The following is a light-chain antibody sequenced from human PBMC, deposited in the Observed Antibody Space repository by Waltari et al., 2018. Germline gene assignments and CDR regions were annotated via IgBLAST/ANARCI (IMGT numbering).Light chain of an antibody. CDR2: GVS. CDR3: QHYTNWPLT. Sequence: EIVMTQSPATLSVSPGERATLSCRASQSVRSNYLAWYQQKPVQAPRLLIYGVSTRATGIPDRFSGSVSGTDFTLTISSLQSEDFAVYYCQHYTNWPLTFGGGTKVEIK. J-gene: IGKJ4*01. V-gene: IGKV3D-15*01. CDR1: QSVRSN.